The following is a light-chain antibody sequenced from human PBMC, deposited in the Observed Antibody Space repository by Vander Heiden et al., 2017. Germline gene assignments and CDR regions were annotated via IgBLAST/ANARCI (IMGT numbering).Light chain of an antibody. CDR1: SSNLGSNY. V-gene: IGLV1-47*02. CDR2: SNN. Sequence: QSVLTQPPSASGTPGQRVTISCSGSSSNLGSNYVYWYQQLPGTAPKLLIYSNNQRPSGVPDRFSGSKSGTSASLAISGLRPEDEADYYCAAWDDSLSGWVFGGGTKLTVL. CDR3: AAWDDSLSGWV. J-gene: IGLJ3*02.